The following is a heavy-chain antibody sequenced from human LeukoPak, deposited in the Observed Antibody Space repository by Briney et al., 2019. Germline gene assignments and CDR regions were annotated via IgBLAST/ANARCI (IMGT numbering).Heavy chain of an antibody. CDR3: AREDGQYDFWSGPGAFDI. V-gene: IGHV3-7*01. J-gene: IGHJ3*02. CDR2: IKQDESEK. Sequence: GGSLRLSCAASGFSFSDYWMTWVRQAPGKGLEWVANIKQDESEKYYVDSVKGRFTISRDNAKNSLYLQMNSLRAEDTAVYYCAREDGQYDFWSGPGAFDIWGQGTMVTVSS. CDR1: GFSFSDYW. D-gene: IGHD3-3*01.